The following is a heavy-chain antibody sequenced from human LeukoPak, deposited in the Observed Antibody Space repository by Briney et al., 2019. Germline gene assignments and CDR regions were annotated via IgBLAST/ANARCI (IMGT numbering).Heavy chain of an antibody. J-gene: IGHJ6*03. CDR2: MYTSGST. Sequence: PSETLSLTCTVSGDSISSGSYYWAWSRQPAGKGLGWIGRMYTSGSTNYNPSLKSRVTISVDTSKNQFSLKLSSVTAADTAVYYCARVIEWEVISHYYYMDVWGKGTTVTISS. CDR1: GDSISSGSYY. CDR3: ARVIEWEVISHYYYMDV. D-gene: IGHD1-26*01. V-gene: IGHV4-61*02.